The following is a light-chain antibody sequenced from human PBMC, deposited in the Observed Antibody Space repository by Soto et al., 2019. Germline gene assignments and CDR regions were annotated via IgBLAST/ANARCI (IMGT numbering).Light chain of an antibody. CDR3: QHYNNWPPWT. Sequence: IVMTQSPVTMSVSPGERATLSCRASQSISTNLAWYQQKPGQAPRLLIYGASTRATGIPARFIGGGSGTEFTLTISSLQSEDFAVYYCQHYNNWPPWTFGQGTKVETK. J-gene: IGKJ1*01. CDR1: QSISTN. V-gene: IGKV3-15*01. CDR2: GAS.